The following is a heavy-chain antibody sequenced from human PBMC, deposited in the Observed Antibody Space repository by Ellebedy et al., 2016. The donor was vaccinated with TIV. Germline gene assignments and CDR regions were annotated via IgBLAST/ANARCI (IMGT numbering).Heavy chain of an antibody. CDR1: GFTFSAYY. J-gene: IGHJ5*02. D-gene: IGHD6-25*01. Sequence: GGSLRLXXPASGFTFSAYYMTWIRQAPGKGLEWISYIGFTESTIYYADSVKGRFTISRDNAKRSVYMQMNSLRAEDTAIYYCARYHVPQAAMGWFEPWGQGTLVTVSS. CDR3: ARYHVPQAAMGWFEP. CDR2: IGFTESTI. V-gene: IGHV3-11*01.